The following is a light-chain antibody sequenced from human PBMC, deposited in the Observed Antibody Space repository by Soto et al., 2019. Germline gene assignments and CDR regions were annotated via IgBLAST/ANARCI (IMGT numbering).Light chain of an antibody. CDR3: QTWGTGIQV. CDR1: SGNSSYA. J-gene: IGLJ7*01. Sequence: QSVLTQSPSASASLGASVKLTCTLSSGNSSYAIAWHQQQPEKGPRYLMKLNSDGSHSKGDGIPDRFSGSSSGAERYLTISSRQSEDEADYYCQTWGTGIQVFGGGTQLTVI. V-gene: IGLV4-69*01. CDR2: LNSDGSH.